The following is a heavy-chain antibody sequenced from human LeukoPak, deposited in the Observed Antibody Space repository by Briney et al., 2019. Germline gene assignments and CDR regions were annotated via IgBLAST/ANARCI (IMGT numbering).Heavy chain of an antibody. Sequence: SETLSLTCTVSGGSISSYYWSWIRQPPGKGLEWIGYIFYSGSTNYNPSLKSRVTISVDTSKNQFSLKLSSVTAADTAVYYCASHYSSSSYFDYWGLGTLVTVSS. D-gene: IGHD6-6*01. V-gene: IGHV4-59*01. CDR2: IFYSGST. CDR1: GGSISSYY. J-gene: IGHJ4*02. CDR3: ASHYSSSSYFDY.